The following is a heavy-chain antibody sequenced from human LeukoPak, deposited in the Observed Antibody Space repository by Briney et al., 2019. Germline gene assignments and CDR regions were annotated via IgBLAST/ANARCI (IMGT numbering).Heavy chain of an antibody. V-gene: IGHV1-69*06. D-gene: IGHD3-10*01. Sequence: SVKVSCKASGYTFTSYYIHWVRQAPGQGLEWMGGIIPIFGTANYAQKFQGRVTITADKSTSTAYMELSSLRSEDTAVYYCARASLGSGSCFDYWGQGTLVTVSS. CDR1: GYTFTSYY. CDR2: IIPIFGTA. J-gene: IGHJ4*02. CDR3: ARASLGSGSCFDY.